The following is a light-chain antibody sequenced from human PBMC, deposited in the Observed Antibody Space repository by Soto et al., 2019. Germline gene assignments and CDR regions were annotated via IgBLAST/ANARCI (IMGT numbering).Light chain of an antibody. CDR1: QSLLCRNGETL. Sequence: DVVMTQSPRSRPATPGRAASISFMSSQSLLCRNGETLLHWFQQRPGQPPRRLIYRVSPRDSGVPDRFSGSGSGTDFTLKIGSVEAEDVGVYYCLQGTHWPITFGQVTRLAI. CDR3: LQGTHWPIT. J-gene: IGKJ5*01. CDR2: RVS. V-gene: IGKV2-30*01.